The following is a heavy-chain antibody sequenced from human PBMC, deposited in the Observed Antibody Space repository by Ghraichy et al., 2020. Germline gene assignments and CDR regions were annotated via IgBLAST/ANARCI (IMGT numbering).Heavy chain of an antibody. CDR2: IYYSGST. J-gene: IGHJ5*02. Sequence: SETLSLTCTVSGGSVSSGSYYWSWIRQPPGKGLEWIGYIYYSGSTNYNPSLKSRVTISVDTSKNQFSLKLSSVTAADTAVYYCARGGGDTMIVVENNWFDPWGQGTLVTVSS. CDR3: ARGGGDTMIVVENNWFDP. D-gene: IGHD3-22*01. V-gene: IGHV4-61*01. CDR1: GGSVSSGSYY.